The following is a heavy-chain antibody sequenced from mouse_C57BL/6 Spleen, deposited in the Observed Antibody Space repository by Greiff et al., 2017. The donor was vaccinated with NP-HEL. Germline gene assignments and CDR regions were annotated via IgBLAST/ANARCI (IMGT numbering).Heavy chain of an antibody. CDR3: ARPSFYYGSSYGAMDY. CDR1: GYTFTDYY. Sequence: VQLQQSGPVLVKPGASVKMSCKASGYTFTDYYMNWVKQSHGKSLEWIGVINPYNGGTSYNQKFKGKATLTVDKSSSTAYMELNSLTSEDSAVYYCARPSFYYGSSYGAMDYWGQGTSVTVSS. J-gene: IGHJ4*01. V-gene: IGHV1-19*01. D-gene: IGHD1-1*01. CDR2: INPYNGGT.